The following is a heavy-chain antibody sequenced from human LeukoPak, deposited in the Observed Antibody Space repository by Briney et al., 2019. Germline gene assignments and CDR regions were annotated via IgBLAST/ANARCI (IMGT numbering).Heavy chain of an antibody. Sequence: GGSLRLSCAASGFTFSGSAIHWVRQSSGKGLEWVGQIDKKDKGYATATAYAASVKGRFTISRDDSINTAYLQMKSLKTEDTALYYCTRDSGTYNRFDPWGQGTLVTV. D-gene: IGHD1-26*01. CDR1: GFTFSGSA. CDR3: TRDSGTYNRFDP. V-gene: IGHV3-73*01. J-gene: IGHJ5*02. CDR2: IDKKDKGYATAT.